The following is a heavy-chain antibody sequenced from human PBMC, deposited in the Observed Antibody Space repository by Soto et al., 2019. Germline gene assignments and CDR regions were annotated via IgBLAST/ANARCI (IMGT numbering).Heavy chain of an antibody. J-gene: IGHJ6*03. V-gene: IGHV4-59*01. D-gene: IGHD6-6*01. CDR2: IYYSGST. CDR1: GGSISSYY. Sequence: SETLSLTCTVSGGSISSYYWSWIRQPPGKGLEWIGYIYYSGSTNYNPSLKSRVTISVDTSKNQFSLKLSSVTAAGTAVYYCARGRQYSSSTSYYMGVWGKGTTVTVSS. CDR3: ARGRQYSSSTSYYMGV.